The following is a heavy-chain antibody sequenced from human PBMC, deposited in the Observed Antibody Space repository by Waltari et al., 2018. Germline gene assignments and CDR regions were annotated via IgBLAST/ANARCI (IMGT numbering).Heavy chain of an antibody. CDR3: AREEEI. Sequence: QVQLVESGGGVVQPGRSLRLSCAASGFTFSSYAMHWVRQAPGKGLEWVAVISYDGSNKYYADSVKGRFTISRDNSKNTLYLQMNSLRAEDTAVYYCAREEEIWGQGTLVTVSS. CDR1: GFTFSSYA. V-gene: IGHV3-30-3*01. CDR2: ISYDGSNK. J-gene: IGHJ4*02.